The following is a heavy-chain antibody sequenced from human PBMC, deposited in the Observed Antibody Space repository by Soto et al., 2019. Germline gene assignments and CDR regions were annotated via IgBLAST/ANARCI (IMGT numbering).Heavy chain of an antibody. Sequence: QVQLVQSGAEVKKPGASVKVSCKASGYTFTSYGISWVRQAPGQGLEWMGWISAYNGNTNYAQKLQGRVTMTTDTSTSTAYMELRSLRSDDTAVYYCARDIQSENCISTSCYDSYYYGMDVWGQGTTVTVSS. V-gene: IGHV1-18*01. CDR1: GYTFTSYG. CDR3: ARDIQSENCISTSCYDSYYYGMDV. CDR2: ISAYNGNT. D-gene: IGHD2-2*01. J-gene: IGHJ6*02.